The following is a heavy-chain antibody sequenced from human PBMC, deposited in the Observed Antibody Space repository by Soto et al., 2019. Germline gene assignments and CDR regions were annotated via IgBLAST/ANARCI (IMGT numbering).Heavy chain of an antibody. CDR1: GGPISSGGYY. CDR3: AGIYSGSPGGTLRY. V-gene: IGHV4-31*03. D-gene: IGHD1-26*01. Sequence: SCTVSGGPISSGGYYWSWIRQHPGKGLEWIGYIYYSGSTYYNPSLKSRVTISVDTSKNQFSLKLSSVTAADTAVYYCAGIYSGSPGGTLRYWGQGTLVTVSS. J-gene: IGHJ4*02. CDR2: IYYSGST.